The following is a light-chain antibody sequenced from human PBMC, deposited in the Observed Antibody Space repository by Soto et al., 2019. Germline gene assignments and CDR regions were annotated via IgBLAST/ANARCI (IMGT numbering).Light chain of an antibody. CDR1: QSVSSN. CDR3: QQYNNRYT. J-gene: IGKJ2*01. CDR2: GAS. Sequence: EIVMTQSSATLSVSPGERATLSCRASQSVSSNLAWYQQKPGQAPRLLIYGASTRATGIPARFSGSGSGTEFTLTISSLQSEDFAVYYCQQYNNRYTFGQGTKVDIK. V-gene: IGKV3-15*01.